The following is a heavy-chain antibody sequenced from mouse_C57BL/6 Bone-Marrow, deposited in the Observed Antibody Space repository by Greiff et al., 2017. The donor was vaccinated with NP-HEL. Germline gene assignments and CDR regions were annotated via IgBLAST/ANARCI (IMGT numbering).Heavy chain of an antibody. CDR3: ASPFYGSSWYFDV. D-gene: IGHD1-1*01. CDR1: GFNIKDYY. J-gene: IGHJ1*03. CDR2: IDPDDGET. Sequence: VQLQQSGAELVKPGASVKLSCTASGFNIKDYYMHWVKQRTEQGLEWIGRIDPDDGETKYAPKFQGKATITADPSSNTAYLQLSSQTTEDTAVYYCASPFYGSSWYFDVWGTGTTVTVTS. V-gene: IGHV14-2*01.